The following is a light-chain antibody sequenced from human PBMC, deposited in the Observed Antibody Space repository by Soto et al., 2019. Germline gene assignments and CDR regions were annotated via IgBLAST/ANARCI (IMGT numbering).Light chain of an antibody. V-gene: IGLV2-11*01. CDR3: CSYAGIYSYV. CDR1: SSEIGPSNY. CDR2: GVT. Sequence: QSALTQPRSVSGSPGQSVTISCTGTSSEIGPSNYVSWYQQHPGKAPKLVIYGVTKRPSGVPYRFSASKSGNTASLTISGLQTEDEADYFCCSYAGIYSYVFGTGTKVTVL. J-gene: IGLJ1*01.